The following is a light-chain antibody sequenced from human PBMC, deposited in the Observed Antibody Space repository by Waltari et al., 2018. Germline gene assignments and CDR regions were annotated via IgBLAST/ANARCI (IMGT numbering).Light chain of an antibody. CDR1: QIIKTW. J-gene: IGKJ1*01. Sequence: DIQMTQSPSTLSASVGDRVTITCRSSQIIKTWLAWYQQKPGKAPKVLISQASTLETGVPSRFSGSGSGTEFTLTISSLQPDDFATYYCQQYISYSRTFGQGTKVEIK. V-gene: IGKV1-5*03. CDR2: QAS. CDR3: QQYISYSRT.